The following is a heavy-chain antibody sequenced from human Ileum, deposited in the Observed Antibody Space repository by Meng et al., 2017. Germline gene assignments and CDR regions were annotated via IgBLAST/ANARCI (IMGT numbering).Heavy chain of an antibody. D-gene: IGHD3/OR15-3a*01. CDR3: ARDWDWVVWDY. V-gene: IGHV3-74*01. J-gene: IGHJ4*02. Sequence: VYAGGALFQPAGSLTRSCAASGFTFSTDSMHWFRQAPGKGLVWVSQIKPDGRTTAYADSVKGRFTISRDNAKSTLYLEMNSLRAEDAAVYYCARDWDWVVWDYWGQGTLVTVSS. CDR2: IKPDGRTT. CDR1: GFTFSTDS.